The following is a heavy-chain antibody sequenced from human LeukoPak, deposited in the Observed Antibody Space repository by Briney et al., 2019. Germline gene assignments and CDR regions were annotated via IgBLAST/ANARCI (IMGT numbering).Heavy chain of an antibody. CDR2: IRYDGSNK. J-gene: IGHJ5*02. CDR3: ATVKSSIAAAGTPLGWFDP. D-gene: IGHD6-13*01. V-gene: IGHV3-30*02. CDR1: GFTFTSYG. Sequence: GGSLRLSCAASGFTFTSYGMHWVRQAPGKGLEWVAFIRYDGSNKYYADSVKGRFTISRDNSKNTLYLQMNSLRAEDTAVYYRATVKSSIAAAGTPLGWFDPWGQGTLVTVSS.